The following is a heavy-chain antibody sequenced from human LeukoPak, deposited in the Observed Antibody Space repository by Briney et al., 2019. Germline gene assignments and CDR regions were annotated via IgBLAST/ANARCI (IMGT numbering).Heavy chain of an antibody. CDR2: ISWICGII. V-gene: IGHV3-9*01. Sequence: GMSLRLSCAASGFTFDNYAMHWVRQAPGKGLEWLSIISWICGIIGYADSVKGRFTISRDNAKKSLDLQMNSLRAEDTAFYYCAKVRGTYSSGYFFDYWGQGTLVSVSS. J-gene: IGHJ4*02. D-gene: IGHD6-19*01. CDR3: AKVRGTYSSGYFFDY. CDR1: GFTFDNYA.